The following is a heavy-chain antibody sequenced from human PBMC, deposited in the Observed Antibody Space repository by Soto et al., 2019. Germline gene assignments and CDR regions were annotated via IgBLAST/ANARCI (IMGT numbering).Heavy chain of an antibody. CDR1: GFTFSNAW. J-gene: IGHJ4*02. Sequence: PGGSLRLSCAASGFTFSNAWMSWVRQAPGKGLEWVGRIKSKTDGGTTDYAAPVKGRFTISRDDSKNTLYLQMNSLKTEDTAVYYCTTDGDIVVVPAANSGDYWGQGTLVTVLL. CDR3: TTDGDIVVVPAANSGDY. CDR2: IKSKTDGGTT. V-gene: IGHV3-15*01. D-gene: IGHD2-2*01.